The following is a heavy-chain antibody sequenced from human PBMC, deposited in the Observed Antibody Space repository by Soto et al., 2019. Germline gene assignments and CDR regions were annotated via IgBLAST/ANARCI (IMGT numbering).Heavy chain of an antibody. CDR3: AKEDYGDDYWYFAL. D-gene: IGHD4-17*01. CDR1: GFTFSSYG. J-gene: IGHJ2*01. V-gene: IGHV3-30*18. CDR2: ITYDGSNK. Sequence: QVQLVESGGGVVQPGRSLRLSCAASGFTFSSYGMHWVRQAPGKGLEWVAIITYDGSNKFYADSVKGRFSISRDISTNTLYLQMNSPRAEDTAMYSCAKEDYGDDYWYFALWGRGTLVTVSS.